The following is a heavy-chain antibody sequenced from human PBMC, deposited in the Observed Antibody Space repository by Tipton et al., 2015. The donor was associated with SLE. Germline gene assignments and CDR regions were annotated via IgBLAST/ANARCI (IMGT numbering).Heavy chain of an antibody. J-gene: IGHJ4*02. D-gene: IGHD5-24*01. CDR1: GGSISGSY. Sequence: GLVKPSETLSLTCTVSGGSISGSYWSWVRQPPGKGLEWIGYIYFSGSTYYNPSLESRVTISVDTSKNQFSLKLTSVTAADTAVYYCARAGDGYNPFHDNWGQGTLVTVSS. V-gene: IGHV4-59*01. CDR2: IYFSGST. CDR3: ARAGDGYNPFHDN.